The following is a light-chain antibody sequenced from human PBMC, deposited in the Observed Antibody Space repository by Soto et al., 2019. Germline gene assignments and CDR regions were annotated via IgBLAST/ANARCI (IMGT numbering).Light chain of an antibody. CDR1: QSVSSD. V-gene: IGKV3-15*01. Sequence: IVMTQSPATLSVSPGERATLSCRASQSVSSDLAWYQQKPGQAPRLLIFRASTRATGFPARFSGSGSGTEFTLTISSLQSEDFAVYYCQQYNNWPLYTFGQGTKLEIK. CDR2: RAS. J-gene: IGKJ2*01. CDR3: QQYNNWPLYT.